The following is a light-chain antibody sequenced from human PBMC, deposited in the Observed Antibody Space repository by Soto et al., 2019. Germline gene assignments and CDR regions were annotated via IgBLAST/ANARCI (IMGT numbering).Light chain of an antibody. CDR1: SSNIGAGFD. V-gene: IGLV1-40*01. CDR2: GNV. J-gene: IGLJ1*01. Sequence: QSVLTQPPSVSGAPGQRVTISCTGSSSNIGAGFDVHWYQPLPGTAPKLLIYGNVDRPSGVPDRFSGSKSGTSASLAITGLQAEDEADYYCQAYDSSLSGYVVGTGTQLTVL. CDR3: QAYDSSLSGYV.